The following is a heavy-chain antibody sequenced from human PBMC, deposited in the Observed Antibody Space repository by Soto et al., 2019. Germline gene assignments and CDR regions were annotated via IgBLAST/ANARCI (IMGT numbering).Heavy chain of an antibody. J-gene: IGHJ6*02. CDR1: GFTFSSYA. D-gene: IGHD6-19*01. CDR3: ARDKGQSSGWKEDYYYYGMDV. Sequence: GGSLRLSCAASGFTFSSYAMHWVRQAPGKGLEWVAVISYDGSNKYYADSVKGRFTISRDNSKNTLYLQMNSLRAEDTAVYYCARDKGQSSGWKEDYYYYGMDVWGQGTTVTVSS. V-gene: IGHV3-30-3*01. CDR2: ISYDGSNK.